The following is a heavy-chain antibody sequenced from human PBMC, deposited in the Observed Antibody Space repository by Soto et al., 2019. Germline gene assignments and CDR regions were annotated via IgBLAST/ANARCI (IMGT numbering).Heavy chain of an antibody. CDR2: LSDSGGSI. Sequence: GGSLRLSCTASGFTFSRHAMTWVRQAPGKGLEWVSGLSDSGGSIYYADSVKGRFTISRDNSMNTLYLQMNSLRAEDTAVYYCAKRATGTYFDYWGQGTLVTVSS. CDR1: GFTFSRHA. D-gene: IGHD1-1*01. J-gene: IGHJ4*02. CDR3: AKRATGTYFDY. V-gene: IGHV3-23*01.